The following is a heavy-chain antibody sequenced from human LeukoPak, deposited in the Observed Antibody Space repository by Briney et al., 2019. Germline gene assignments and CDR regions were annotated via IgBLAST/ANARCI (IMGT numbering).Heavy chain of an antibody. D-gene: IGHD1-26*01. V-gene: IGHV3-48*04. CDR1: GFTFSSYS. CDR3: ARAELRGDYYFDY. J-gene: IGHJ4*02. CDR2: ISSSSSTI. Sequence: PGGSLRLSCAASGFTFSSYSMNWVRQAPGKGLEWVSYISSSSSTIYYADSVKGRFTISRDNAKNSLYLQMNSLRAEDTAVYYCARAELRGDYYFDYWGQGTLVTVSS.